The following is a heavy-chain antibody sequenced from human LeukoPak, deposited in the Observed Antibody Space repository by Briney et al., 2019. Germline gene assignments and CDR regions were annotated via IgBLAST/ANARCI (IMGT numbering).Heavy chain of an antibody. CDR1: GYTFTSYG. CDR2: ISAYNGNT. D-gene: IGHD2/OR15-2a*01. Sequence: ASVKVSCKASGYTFTSYGISWVRQAPGQGLEWMGWISAYNGNTNYAQKLQGRVTMTTDTSTSTAYMELRSLRSEDTAVYYCAREGRMVSIYYYMDVWGKGTTVTVSS. V-gene: IGHV1-18*01. J-gene: IGHJ6*03. CDR3: AREGRMVSIYYYMDV.